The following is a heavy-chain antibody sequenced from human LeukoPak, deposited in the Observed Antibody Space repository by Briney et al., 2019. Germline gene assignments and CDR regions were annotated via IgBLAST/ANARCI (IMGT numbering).Heavy chain of an antibody. CDR1: GDSISSGGYS. V-gene: IGHV4-30-2*01. CDR2: ISHTGSS. D-gene: IGHD4-17*01. CDR3: AREGYGDSGWFDP. J-gene: IGHJ5*02. Sequence: SETLSLTCAVSGDSISSGGYSWSWIRQPLGKGLEWIGYISHTGSSNYNPSLKSRVTISVDRSKNQFSLNLSSVTAADTAVYYCAREGYGDSGWFDPWGQGTLVTVSS.